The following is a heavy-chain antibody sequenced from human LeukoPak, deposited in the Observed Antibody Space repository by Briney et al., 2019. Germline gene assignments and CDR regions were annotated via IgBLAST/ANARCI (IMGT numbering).Heavy chain of an antibody. V-gene: IGHV3-73*01. CDR2: IRSKANNYAT. CDR3: TGDNFDSSVKFDY. J-gene: IGHJ4*02. Sequence: GGSLRLSCVVSGFTFSGSAVHWVRQASGKGLEWVGRIRSKANNYATAYAASVKGRFTISRDDSKNTAYLQMNSLKTEDMAVYYCTGDNFDSSVKFDYWGQGTLVTVSS. D-gene: IGHD3-22*01. CDR1: GFTFSGSA.